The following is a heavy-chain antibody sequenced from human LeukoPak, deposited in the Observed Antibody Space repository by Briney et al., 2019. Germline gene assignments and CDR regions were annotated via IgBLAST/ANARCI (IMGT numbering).Heavy chain of an antibody. Sequence: GSLRLSCAASGFTFSSYAMHWVRQAPGKGLEWVAVISYDGSNKYYADSVKGRFTISRDNSKNTLYLQMNSLRAEDTAVYYCARDSKRRIWYYFDYWGQGTLVTVSS. V-gene: IGHV3-30-3*01. J-gene: IGHJ4*02. D-gene: IGHD3-10*01. CDR3: ARDSKRRIWYYFDY. CDR2: ISYDGSNK. CDR1: GFTFSSYA.